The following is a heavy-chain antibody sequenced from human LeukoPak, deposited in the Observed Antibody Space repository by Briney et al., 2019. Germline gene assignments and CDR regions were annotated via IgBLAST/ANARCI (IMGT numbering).Heavy chain of an antibody. CDR2: VHHGGNS. CDR1: GDSISTNNW. V-gene: IGHV4-4*02. Sequence: SETLSRTCAVSGDSISTNNWWNWVRQPPGKGLEWIAEVHHGGNSNYNPSLKSRVTISLDKSNNQLSLKVNSVTAADTAVYYCARLGWLYGSGSMNWFDPWGQGTLVTVSS. D-gene: IGHD3-10*01. CDR3: ARLGWLYGSGSMNWFDP. J-gene: IGHJ5*02.